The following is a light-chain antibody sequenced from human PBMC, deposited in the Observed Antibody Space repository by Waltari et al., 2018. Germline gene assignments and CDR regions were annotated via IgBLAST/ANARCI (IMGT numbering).Light chain of an antibody. CDR3: FSAADNNLWV. CDR1: VLTKNY. V-gene: IGLV3-27*01. CDR2: RDI. J-gene: IGLJ3*02. Sequence: SSELTQPSSVSVSPGQTARITCSGDVLTKNYVRWFQQKPGQAPLLVIYRDIQRPSGIPERFSGCTSGTTGTLTISGAQIEDEADYYCFSAADNNLWVFGGGTKLTVL.